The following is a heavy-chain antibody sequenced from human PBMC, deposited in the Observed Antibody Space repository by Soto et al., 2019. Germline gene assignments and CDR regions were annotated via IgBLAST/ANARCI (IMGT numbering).Heavy chain of an antibody. CDR2: IYYSGST. J-gene: IGHJ6*02. D-gene: IGHD6-13*01. Sequence: QVQLQESGPGLVKPSQTLSLTCTVSGGSISSGDYYWSWIRQPPGKGLEWIGYIYYSGSTYYNPSLKSRVTISVDTAENPFSLKLSSVTAADTAVYYCARVQLVLYYYGMDVWGQGTTVTVSS. CDR1: GGSISSGDYY. CDR3: ARVQLVLYYYGMDV. V-gene: IGHV4-30-4*01.